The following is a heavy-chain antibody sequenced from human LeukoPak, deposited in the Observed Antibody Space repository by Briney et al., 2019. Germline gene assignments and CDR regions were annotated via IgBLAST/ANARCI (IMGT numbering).Heavy chain of an antibody. V-gene: IGHV1-2*02. CDR1: GYTFTDYY. Sequence: ASVKVSCKASGYTFTDYYMHWVRQAPGQGLEGMGGINPNIGGTNYAQKFQGRVTMTRDTSISTAYMELSRLRSDDTAVYYCARELPRWYFDYWGQGTLVTVSS. J-gene: IGHJ4*02. CDR2: INPNIGGT. CDR3: ARELPRWYFDY. D-gene: IGHD2-15*01.